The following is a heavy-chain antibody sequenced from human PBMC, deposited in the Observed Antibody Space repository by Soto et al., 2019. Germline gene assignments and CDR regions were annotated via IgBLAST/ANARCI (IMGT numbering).Heavy chain of an antibody. CDR1: GYTFTTYY. Sequence: ASVKVSCKASGYTFTTYYVHWLRQAPGQGLEWMGIINTSTGSTTSEQNFQGRVTMTRDRSTSTVYMELSSLRSEDAAVYYCALAAAAGAADYWGQGXLVTVYS. CDR2: INTSTGST. D-gene: IGHD6-13*01. CDR3: ALAAAAGAADY. V-gene: IGHV1-46*01. J-gene: IGHJ4*02.